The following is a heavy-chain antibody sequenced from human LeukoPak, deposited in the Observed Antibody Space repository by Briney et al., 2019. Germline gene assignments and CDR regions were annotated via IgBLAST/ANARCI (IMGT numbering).Heavy chain of an antibody. CDR3: ARGNRVATYWFDP. Sequence: GSSVKVSCKASGGTFSKYTISWVRQRPGQGLEWMGGITPLFGTANYAQKFQGRVTITADESASTAYMELSSLRSEDTAVYYCARGNRVATYWFDPWGQGTLVTVSS. CDR2: ITPLFGTA. D-gene: IGHD5-12*01. V-gene: IGHV1-69*01. J-gene: IGHJ5*02. CDR1: GGTFSKYT.